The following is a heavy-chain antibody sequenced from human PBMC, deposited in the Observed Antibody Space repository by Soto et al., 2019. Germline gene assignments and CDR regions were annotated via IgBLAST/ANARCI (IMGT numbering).Heavy chain of an antibody. J-gene: IGHJ4*02. Sequence: QLLESGGGFVQPWGSLRLSCVASGFTFSHFAMAWVRQAPGEGLEWVSAISGRGDDTFYADSMKGRFTISRDNSKDTLYLQINSLRAEDTAVYYCEHPIPKTGTTFGFWGQGTLVTVSS. CDR2: ISGRGDDT. V-gene: IGHV3-23*01. CDR3: EHPIPKTGTTFGF. CDR1: GFTFSHFA. D-gene: IGHD1-1*01.